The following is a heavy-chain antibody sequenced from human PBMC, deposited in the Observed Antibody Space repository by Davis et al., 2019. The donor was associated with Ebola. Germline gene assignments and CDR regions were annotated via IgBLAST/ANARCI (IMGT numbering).Heavy chain of an antibody. V-gene: IGHV3-74*01. D-gene: IGHD1-26*01. Sequence: PGGSLRLSCAASGFTFSSYWMHWVRQAPGKGLVWVSRVNEDESITSYADSVQGRFSISRDNARNTLFLQMNSLRDEDTAAYYCARADSGSYYRALVYWGQGTLVTASS. J-gene: IGHJ4*02. CDR2: VNEDESIT. CDR1: GFTFSSYW. CDR3: ARADSGSYYRALVY.